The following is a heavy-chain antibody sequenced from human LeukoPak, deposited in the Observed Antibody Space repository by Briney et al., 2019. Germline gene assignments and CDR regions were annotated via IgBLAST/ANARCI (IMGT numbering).Heavy chain of an antibody. Sequence: KLSETLSLTCIVSGGSMNNYYWSWIRQPPGKGLEWIAYIHYTGITNYNPFLKSRVTISLDTSKNQFSLKLNSVTAADTAFYYCARILEGSGAAFDIWGQGTMVTVSS. V-gene: IGHV4-59*01. CDR1: GGSMNNYY. D-gene: IGHD1-26*01. CDR3: ARILEGSGAAFDI. CDR2: IHYTGIT. J-gene: IGHJ3*02.